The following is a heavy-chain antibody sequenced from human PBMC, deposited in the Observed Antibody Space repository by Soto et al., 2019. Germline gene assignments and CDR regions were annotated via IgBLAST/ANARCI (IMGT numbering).Heavy chain of an antibody. CDR3: ARDGDGYRAFAF. J-gene: IGHJ4*02. Sequence: QVQLQESGPGLVKPSQTLSLTCSLSGGSISSGGYSWSWIRQHPGKGLEWIGYIFYSGRTFYNPSINSRVTMSIDASKNQFSLNLNSVTAADTAVYYCARDGDGYRAFAFWGQGTLVTVSS. CDR1: GGSISSGGYS. D-gene: IGHD5-12*01. V-gene: IGHV4-31*03. CDR2: IFYSGRT.